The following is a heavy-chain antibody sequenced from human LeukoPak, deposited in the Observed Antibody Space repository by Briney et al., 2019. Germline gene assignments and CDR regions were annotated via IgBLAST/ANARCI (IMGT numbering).Heavy chain of an antibody. CDR1: GFTFSSYE. V-gene: IGHV3-30*02. Sequence: GGSLRLSCAASGFTFSSYEMNWVRQAPGKGLEWVAFIRYDGSNKYYADSVKGRFTISRDNSRNTLYLQMNSLRAEDTAVYYCARGDGYNSYYFDYWGQGTLVTVSS. J-gene: IGHJ4*02. D-gene: IGHD5-24*01. CDR2: IRYDGSNK. CDR3: ARGDGYNSYYFDY.